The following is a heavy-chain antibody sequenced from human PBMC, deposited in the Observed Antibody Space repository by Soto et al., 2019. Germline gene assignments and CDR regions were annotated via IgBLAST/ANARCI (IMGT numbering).Heavy chain of an antibody. CDR1: GFTFSSNR. J-gene: IGHJ4*02. V-gene: IGHV3-21*01. CDR2: ITSSSNYR. CDR3: ARERDMVVAPALDY. Sequence: EVQLVESGGGLVKPGGSLRLSCAASGFTFSSNRMNWVRQAPGKGLEWVSSITSSSNYRYYADSVKGRFTISRDNAKKSMDLQMNSLRVEDTSVYYCARERDMVVAPALDYWGQGTLVSVAS. D-gene: IGHD2-2*01.